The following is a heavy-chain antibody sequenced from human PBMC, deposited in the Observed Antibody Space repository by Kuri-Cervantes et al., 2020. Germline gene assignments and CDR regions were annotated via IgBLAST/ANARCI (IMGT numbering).Heavy chain of an antibody. D-gene: IGHD3-16*01. V-gene: IGHV3-30*04. Sequence: GGSLRLSCAASGFPFITYAMHWVRQAPDKGLEWVAIISYDGSNKYYADPVKGRFTISRDNSKNTLYLLMNGLRAEDTAVYYCASPARGNYFEYWGQGTLVTVSS. J-gene: IGHJ4*02. CDR1: GFPFITYA. CDR3: ASPARGNYFEY. CDR2: ISYDGSNK.